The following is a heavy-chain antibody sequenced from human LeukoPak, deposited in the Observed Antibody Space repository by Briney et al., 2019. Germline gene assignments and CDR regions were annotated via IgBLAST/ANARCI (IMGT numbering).Heavy chain of an antibody. D-gene: IGHD2-2*01. CDR3: AKPYCSSTSCSRIGGYYYMDV. Sequence: QPGGSLRLSCAASGFTFSSYGMHWVRQAPGKGLEWVAFIRYDGSNKYYADSVKGRFTISRDNSKNTLYLQMNSLRAEDTALYYCAKPYCSSTSCSRIGGYYYMDVWGKGTTVTVSS. V-gene: IGHV3-30*02. CDR1: GFTFSSYG. J-gene: IGHJ6*03. CDR2: IRYDGSNK.